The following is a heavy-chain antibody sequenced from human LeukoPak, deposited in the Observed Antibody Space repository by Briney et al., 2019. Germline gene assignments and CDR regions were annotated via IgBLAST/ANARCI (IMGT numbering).Heavy chain of an antibody. CDR3: ARGHNYGSGESVARAY. J-gene: IGHJ4*02. Sequence: GASVKVSCKASGCTFNNFDIDWIRQAPGQGLEWMGSMTPKSGDTDLAQKFQGRVTMTRDTSLNTAYLAVSSLTSDDTAVYYCARGHNYGSGESVARAYWGQGTLVIVSS. D-gene: IGHD3-10*01. CDR1: GCTFNNFD. V-gene: IGHV1-8*02. CDR2: MTPKSGDT.